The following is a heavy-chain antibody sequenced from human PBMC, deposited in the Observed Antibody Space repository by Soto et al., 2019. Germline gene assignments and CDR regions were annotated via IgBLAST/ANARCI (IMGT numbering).Heavy chain of an antibody. Sequence: GGSLRLSCAASGFTFSSYGMHWVRQAPGKGLEWVAIISYDGSNKYYADSVKGRFTVSRDTSNNTLYLQMNSLRAEDTAVYYCAKDRRTGSYYEWGRFDPWGQGTLVTVSS. D-gene: IGHD1-26*01. V-gene: IGHV3-30*18. CDR3: AKDRRTGSYYEWGRFDP. CDR1: GFTFSSYG. CDR2: ISYDGSNK. J-gene: IGHJ5*02.